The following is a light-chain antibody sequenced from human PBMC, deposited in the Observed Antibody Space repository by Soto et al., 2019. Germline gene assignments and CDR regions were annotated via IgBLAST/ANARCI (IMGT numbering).Light chain of an antibody. V-gene: IGKV3-20*01. CDR3: HHYGRSPIFT. CDR1: QSVASNH. CDR2: DAS. Sequence: EVVLTQSPGTLSLSAGERATLSCRASQSVASNHLAWYQQRPGQAPRLLIYDASTRAAGIPDRFSGSGSVTDFTLTISRLEPEDFGVFFCHHYGRSPIFTFGPGTTVDMK. J-gene: IGKJ3*01.